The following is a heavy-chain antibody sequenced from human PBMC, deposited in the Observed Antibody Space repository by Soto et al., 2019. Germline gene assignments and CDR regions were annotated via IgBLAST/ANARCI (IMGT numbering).Heavy chain of an antibody. CDR1: GFTFSSYA. CDR2: ISYDGSNK. Sequence: GGSLRLSCAASGFTFSSYAMHWVRQAPGKGLEWVAVISYDGSNKYYADSVKGRFTISRDNSKNTLYLQMNSLRAEDTAVYYCARGSGITMIVVVTTPIFDYWGQGTLVTVSS. CDR3: ARGSGITMIVVVTTPIFDY. D-gene: IGHD3-22*01. J-gene: IGHJ4*02. V-gene: IGHV3-30-3*01.